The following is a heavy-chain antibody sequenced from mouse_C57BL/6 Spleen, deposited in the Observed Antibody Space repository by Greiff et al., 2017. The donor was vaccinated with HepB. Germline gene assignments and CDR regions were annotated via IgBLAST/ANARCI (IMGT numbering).Heavy chain of an antibody. CDR3: ARALYYYGSSWFAY. J-gene: IGHJ3*01. V-gene: IGHV1-55*01. CDR1: GYTFTSYW. CDR2: IYPGSGST. D-gene: IGHD1-1*01. Sequence: QVQLQQPGAELVKPGASVKMSCKASGYTFTSYWITWVKQRPGQGLEWIGDIYPGSGSTNYNEKFKSKATLTVDTSSSTAYMRLSSLTSEDSAVYYCARALYYYGSSWFAYWGQGTLVTVSA.